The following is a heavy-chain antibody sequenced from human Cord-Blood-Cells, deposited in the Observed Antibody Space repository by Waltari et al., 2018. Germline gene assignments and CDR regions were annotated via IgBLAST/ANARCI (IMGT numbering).Heavy chain of an antibody. J-gene: IGHJ2*01. CDR2: NNHSGRT. CDR1: GGSFTGYY. Sequence: QLHLQRWGAGRLKPPETLPLTCASHGGSFTGYYWSWIRPPPGKGLGWIGENNHSGRTNYNPSLKSRITISVYTSKNQFSLKLSSVTAADTAVYYCARAQLGSYWYFDLWGRGTLVTVSS. V-gene: IGHV4-34*01. D-gene: IGHD6-13*01. CDR3: ARAQLGSYWYFDL.